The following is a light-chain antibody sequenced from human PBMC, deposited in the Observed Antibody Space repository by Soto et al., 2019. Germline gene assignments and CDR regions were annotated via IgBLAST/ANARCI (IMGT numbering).Light chain of an antibody. J-gene: IGKJ1*01. CDR3: QQYNTYRRT. CDR2: DAS. V-gene: IGKV1-5*01. Sequence: DIQMTQSPSTLSASVGDRVTITCRASQNIGSWLAWYQQKPGKAPNLLIYDASNLQSGVPSRFGGSGSGTEFTLTIRGLQPDDFAPCYCQQYNTYRRTFGQGTKVEMK. CDR1: QNIGSW.